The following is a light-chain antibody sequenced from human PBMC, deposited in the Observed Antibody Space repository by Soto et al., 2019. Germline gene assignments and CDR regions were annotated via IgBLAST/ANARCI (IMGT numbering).Light chain of an antibody. Sequence: QSVLTQPPSASGTPGQRVTISCSGSSSNIGSNTVNWYQQVPGTAPKLLIYSNNQWPSGVPDRFSGSKSGTSASLAISGLQSEDEADYYCAAWDDSLSDNVFGGGTQLTVL. CDR2: SNN. CDR3: AAWDDSLSDNV. V-gene: IGLV1-44*01. J-gene: IGLJ7*01. CDR1: SSNIGSNT.